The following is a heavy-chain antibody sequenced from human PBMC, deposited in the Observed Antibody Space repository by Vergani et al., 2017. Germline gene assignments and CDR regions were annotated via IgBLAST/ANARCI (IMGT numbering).Heavy chain of an antibody. Sequence: QVQLQESGPGLVKPSETLSLTCTVSGGSVSSGSSNWSWIRQPPGKGLEWIGYIYYSGSTNYNPSLKIRVTISVDTSKNQFALKLSSVTAADTAVYYCARVGPWKETAMIYWGKGSLGTVSS. J-gene: IGHJ4*02. D-gene: IGHD5-18*01. V-gene: IGHV4-61*01. CDR1: GGSVSSGSSN. CDR2: IYYSGST. CDR3: ARVGPWKETAMIY.